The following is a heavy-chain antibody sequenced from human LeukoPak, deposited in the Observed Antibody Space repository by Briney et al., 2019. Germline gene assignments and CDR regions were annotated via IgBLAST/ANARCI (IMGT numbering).Heavy chain of an antibody. J-gene: IGHJ3*02. D-gene: IGHD2-2*01. CDR1: GFTFSSYG. CDR2: IRYDGSNK. V-gene: IGHV3-30*02. Sequence: QPGGSLRLSCAASGFTFSSYGMHWVRQAPGKGLEWVAFIRYDGSNKYYADSVNGRFTISRDNSKNTLYLQMNSLRAEDTAVYYCADEVIVVGPAAMLVAFDIWGQGTMVTVSS. CDR3: ADEVIVVGPAAMLVAFDI.